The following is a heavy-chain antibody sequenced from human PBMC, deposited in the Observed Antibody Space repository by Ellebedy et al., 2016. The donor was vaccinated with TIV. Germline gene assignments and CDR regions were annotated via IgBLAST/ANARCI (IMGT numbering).Heavy chain of an antibody. Sequence: GESLKISCAASGFTFSSYAMSWVRQAPGKGLEWVSAISGSGGSTYYADSVKGRFTISRDNSKNTLYLQMNSLRAEDTAVYYCAKVSDDRVGYYYYYGMDVWGQGTTVTVSS. V-gene: IGHV3-23*01. CDR2: ISGSGGST. D-gene: IGHD3-22*01. CDR1: GFTFSSYA. J-gene: IGHJ6*02. CDR3: AKVSDDRVGYYYYYGMDV.